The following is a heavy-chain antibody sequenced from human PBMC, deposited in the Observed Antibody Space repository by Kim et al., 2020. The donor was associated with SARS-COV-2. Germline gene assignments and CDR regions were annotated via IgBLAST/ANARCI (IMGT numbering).Heavy chain of an antibody. CDR2: IYYSGST. D-gene: IGHD3-10*01. Sequence: SETLSLTCIVSGGSISCSSYYWGWIRQPPGKGLEWIGSIYYSGSTYYNPSLKSRVTISVDTSKNQFSLKLSSVTAADTAVYYCARLWFGELLGVDPWGQG. CDR1: GGSISCSSYY. CDR3: ARLWFGELLGVDP. V-gene: IGHV4-39*07. J-gene: IGHJ5*02.